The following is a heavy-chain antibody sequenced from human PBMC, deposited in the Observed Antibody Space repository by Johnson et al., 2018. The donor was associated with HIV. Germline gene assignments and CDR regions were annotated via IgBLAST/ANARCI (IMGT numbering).Heavy chain of an antibody. Sequence: MLLVESGGGLVQPGGSLRLSCAASGFAFRTYWMVWVRQVPGKRPVWVARIYNDGSRTTYADSVRGRFTISRDNSKDMLYLQMNSLRAEDTAVYYCARRVKCRRSANDAFDIWGQWTMVTVSS. V-gene: IGHV3-74*02. CDR3: ARRVKCRRSANDAFDI. CDR1: GFAFRTYW. D-gene: IGHD2-2*01. CDR2: IYNDGSRT. J-gene: IGHJ3*02.